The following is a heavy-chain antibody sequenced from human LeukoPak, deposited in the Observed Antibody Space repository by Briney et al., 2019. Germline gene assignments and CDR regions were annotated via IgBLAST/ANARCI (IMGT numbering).Heavy chain of an antibody. J-gene: IGHJ6*04. CDR1: GGSIRSGGYS. CDR2: IYHSGST. Sequence: SQTLSLTCAVSGGSIRSGGYSWSWIRQPPGKGLEWIGYIYHSGSTYYNPSLKSRVTISVDRSKTQFSLKLSSVTAADTAVYYCARRCSGGSCYYYYGMDVWGKGTTVTVSS. CDR3: ARRCSGGSCYYYYGMDV. V-gene: IGHV4-30-2*01. D-gene: IGHD2-15*01.